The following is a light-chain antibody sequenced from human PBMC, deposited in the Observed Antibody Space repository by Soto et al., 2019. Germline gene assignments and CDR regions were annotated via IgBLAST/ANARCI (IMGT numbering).Light chain of an antibody. CDR2: EVN. CDR1: SSDVGGYNY. V-gene: IGLV2-14*01. J-gene: IGLJ3*02. Sequence: QSALTQPASVSGSPGQSITISCTGTSSDVGGYNYVSWYQQHPGKAPKLMIYEVNNRPSGVSNRSSGSKSGNTASLTISGLQAEDEADYYCSSYTSSSTPVFGGGTKLTVL. CDR3: SSYTSSSTPV.